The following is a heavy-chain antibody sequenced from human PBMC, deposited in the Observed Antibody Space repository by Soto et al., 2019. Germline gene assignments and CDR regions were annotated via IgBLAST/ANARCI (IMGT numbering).Heavy chain of an antibody. V-gene: IGHV1-2*02. CDR2: INPNSGDT. CDR3: ARRENDY. CDR1: GYTFTGYY. J-gene: IGHJ4*02. Sequence: GASVKVSCKASGYTFTGYYIHWVRQAPGQGLEWMGWINPNSGDTNYAQKFQGRVTMTRDTSISTSYMELSRLRSDDMAVYYCARRENDYWGQGTLVTVSS.